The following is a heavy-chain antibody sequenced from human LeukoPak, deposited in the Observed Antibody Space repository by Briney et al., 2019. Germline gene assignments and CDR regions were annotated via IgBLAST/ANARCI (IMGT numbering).Heavy chain of an antibody. CDR3: ARDGGIVATIGYWYFDL. CDR2: IIPILGIA. CDR1: GGTFSSYA. J-gene: IGHJ2*01. Sequence: GSSVTVSCKASGGTFSSYAISWVRQAPGQGLEWMGRIIPILGIANYAQKFQGRVTITADKSTSTAYMELSSLRSEDTAVYYCARDGGIVATIGYWYFDLWGRGTLVTVSS. D-gene: IGHD5-12*01. V-gene: IGHV1-69*04.